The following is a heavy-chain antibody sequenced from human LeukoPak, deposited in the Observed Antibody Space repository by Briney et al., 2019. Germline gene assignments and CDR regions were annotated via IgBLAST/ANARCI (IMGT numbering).Heavy chain of an antibody. CDR3: ARHDGGYGPFDY. CDR2: TYSGGST. D-gene: IGHD5-12*01. V-gene: IGHV3-53*01. CDR1: GFTVSSNY. J-gene: IGHJ4*02. Sequence: GGSLRLSCAVSGFTVSSNYMNWVRQAAGKGLEWVSTTYSGGSTYYTDSVKGRFTISRDNSKNTLYLQMNSLRAEDTAVYYCARHDGGYGPFDYWGQGTLVTVSS.